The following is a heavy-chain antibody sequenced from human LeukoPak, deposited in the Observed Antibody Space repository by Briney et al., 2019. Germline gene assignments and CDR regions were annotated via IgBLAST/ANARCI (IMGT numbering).Heavy chain of an antibody. V-gene: IGHV3-23*01. D-gene: IGHD5-24*01. CDR2: IASSGRNT. J-gene: IGHJ3*01. Sequence: GSLRLSCAASGFNFNDAAMTWVRQAPGKGLEWVSLIASSGRNTYYTDSVRGRFTISRDNSKKTLSLQMNSLRVEDTAIYYCAKDIQLSAWGLGTMVTVSS. CDR3: AKDIQLSA. CDR1: GFNFNDAA.